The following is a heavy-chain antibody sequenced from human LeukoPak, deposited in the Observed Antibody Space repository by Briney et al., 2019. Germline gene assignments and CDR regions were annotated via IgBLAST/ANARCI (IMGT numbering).Heavy chain of an antibody. CDR3: AKDQSRHSSGWPDAFDI. CDR2: ISGSGGST. D-gene: IGHD6-19*01. CDR1: GFTFSSYA. V-gene: IGHV3-23*01. J-gene: IGHJ3*02. Sequence: GGSLRLSCAASGFTFSSYAMSWVRQAPGKGLEWVSAISGSGGSTYYADSVKGRFTISRDNSKNTLYLQMNSLRAEDTAVYHCAKDQSRHSSGWPDAFDIWGQGTMVTVSS.